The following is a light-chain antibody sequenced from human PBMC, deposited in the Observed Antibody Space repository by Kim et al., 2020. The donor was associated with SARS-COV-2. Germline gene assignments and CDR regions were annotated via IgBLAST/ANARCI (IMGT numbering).Light chain of an antibody. V-gene: IGLV2-14*03. CDR3: SSYTDDSTVI. Sequence: GQPITMPCPGTSSDVGGYNFVSWYQQHPGKAPKLMIYDVSTRPSGVSNRFSGSKSGNTASLTISGLQAEDEADYYCSSYTDDSTVIFGGGTQLTVL. CDR1: SSDVGGYNF. CDR2: DVS. J-gene: IGLJ2*01.